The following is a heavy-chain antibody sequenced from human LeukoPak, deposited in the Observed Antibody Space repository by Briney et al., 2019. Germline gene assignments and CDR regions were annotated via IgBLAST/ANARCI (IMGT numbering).Heavy chain of an antibody. V-gene: IGHV4-4*07. CDR1: Y. J-gene: IGHJ4*02. CDR3: ARHGEYCSSTSCSDY. CDR2: IYTSGST. Sequence: YXSWIRQPAGKGLEWIGRIYTSGSTNYNPSLKSRGTMSVDTSKNQFSLKLSSVTAADTAVYYCARHGEYCSSTSCSDYWGQGTLVTVSS. D-gene: IGHD2-2*01.